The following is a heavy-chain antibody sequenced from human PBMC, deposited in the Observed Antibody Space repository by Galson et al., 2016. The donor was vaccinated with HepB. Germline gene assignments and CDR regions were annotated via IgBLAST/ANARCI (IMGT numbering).Heavy chain of an antibody. CDR2: TYYRSNWHY. CDR1: GDSVSSNSAA. D-gene: IGHD1-20*01. Sequence: CAISGDSVSSNSAAWNWIRQSPSRGLEWLGRTYYRSNWHYDYAVSVKGRITINPGTSKNQFSLQLNSVTPEDTAVYYCARVSLVTANIWTWSAVEYWGQGALVTVSS. J-gene: IGHJ4*02. CDR3: ARVSLVTANIWTWSAVEY. V-gene: IGHV6-1*01.